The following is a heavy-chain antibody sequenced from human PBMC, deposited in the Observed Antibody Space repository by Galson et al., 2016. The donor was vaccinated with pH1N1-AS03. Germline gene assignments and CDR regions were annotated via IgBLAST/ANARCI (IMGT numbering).Heavy chain of an antibody. Sequence: SLRLSCAASGFTLSNYWMRWVRQAPGKGLEWVANIKQDGSAKQYVDSVKGRFTISRDNAKNSLYLQMNSLRAEDTALYFCTRENRGASDYWGQGTPVTVFS. J-gene: IGHJ4*02. V-gene: IGHV3-7*01. CDR2: IKQDGSAK. CDR3: TRENRGASDY. D-gene: IGHD3-10*01. CDR1: GFTLSNYW.